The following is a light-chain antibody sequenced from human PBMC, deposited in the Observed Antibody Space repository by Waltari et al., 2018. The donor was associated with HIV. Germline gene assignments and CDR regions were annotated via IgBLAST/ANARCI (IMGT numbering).Light chain of an antibody. CDR2: SND. CDR3: ATWDDTMSVV. V-gene: IGLV1-44*01. CDR1: PSNIGSNR. Sequence: QSPLTQTPSMSGAPGQRVNISCSGGPSNIGSNRVTWYRQLPETAPKLLIYSNDQRPSSVPVRFSGSKSATSAFLVISGLQSDDEADYYCATWDDTMSVVFGGGTRLTVL. J-gene: IGLJ2*01.